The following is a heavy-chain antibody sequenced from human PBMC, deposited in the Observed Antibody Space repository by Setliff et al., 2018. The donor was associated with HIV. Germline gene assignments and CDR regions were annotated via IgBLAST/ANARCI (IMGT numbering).Heavy chain of an antibody. J-gene: IGHJ5*01. D-gene: IGHD1-7*01. Sequence: SCKASGYTFTSYYMHWVRQAPGKGLEWLALIWYDGTNKQYTDSVKGRFAISRDNSKNTLYLQMNSLRAEDTAVYYCARDLWNYGIDSWGQGTLVTVSS. V-gene: IGHV3-33*01. CDR1: GYTFTSYY. CDR3: ARDLWNYGIDS. CDR2: IWYDGTNK.